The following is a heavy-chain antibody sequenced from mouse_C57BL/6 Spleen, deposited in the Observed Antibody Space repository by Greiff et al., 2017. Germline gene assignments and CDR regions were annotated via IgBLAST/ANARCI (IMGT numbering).Heavy chain of an antibody. D-gene: IGHD1-1*02. CDR3: ARGGPYGTPFAY. J-gene: IGHJ3*01. Sequence: EVKLQESGPGMVKPSQSLSLTCTVTGYSITSGYDWHWIRHFPGNKLEWMGYISYSGSTNYNPSLKSRISITHDKSKNHFFLKLNSVTTEDTATYYCARGGPYGTPFAYWGQGTLVTVSA. V-gene: IGHV3-1*01. CDR2: ISYSGST. CDR1: GYSITSGYD.